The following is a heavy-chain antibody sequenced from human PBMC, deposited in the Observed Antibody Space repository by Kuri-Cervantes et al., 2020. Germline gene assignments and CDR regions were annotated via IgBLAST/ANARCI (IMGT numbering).Heavy chain of an antibody. CDR2: IGTAGDT. Sequence: GGSLRLSCAASGFTFSSYDMHWVRQATGKGLEWVSAIGTAGDTYYPGSVKGRFTISRDNSKNTLYLQMNSLRAEDTAVYYCAKTGPFGNDYFDYWGQGTLVTVSS. CDR1: GFTFSSYD. CDR3: AKTGPFGNDYFDY. D-gene: IGHD1-14*01. J-gene: IGHJ4*02. V-gene: IGHV3-13*01.